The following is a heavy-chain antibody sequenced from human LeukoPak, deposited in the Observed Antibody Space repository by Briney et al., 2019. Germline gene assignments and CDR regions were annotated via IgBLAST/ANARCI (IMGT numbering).Heavy chain of an antibody. J-gene: IGHJ4*02. V-gene: IGHV3-7*03. Sequence: PGGSLRLSCAASGFTFSNYWMSWVRQAPGKGLDWVANINQDGSEKYYMHSVRGRFTISRDNAKNSVHLQMNNLRAEDTAVYYCAKDPDWDCSSTSCYFDYWGQGTLVTVSS. CDR1: GFTFSNYW. CDR2: INQDGSEK. CDR3: AKDPDWDCSSTSCYFDY. D-gene: IGHD2-2*01.